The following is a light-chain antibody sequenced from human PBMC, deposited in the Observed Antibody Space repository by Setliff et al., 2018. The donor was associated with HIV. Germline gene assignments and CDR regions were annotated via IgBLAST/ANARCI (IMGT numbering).Light chain of an antibody. V-gene: IGLV2-14*01. CDR2: EVT. Sequence: QSALTQPASVSGSPGQSITISCTGTSSDIGGYNFVSWYQHHPGKAPQLMIYEVTNRPSGVSNRFSGSKSGNTASLTISGLQADDEADYYCSSYTSSSPYVFGTGTKVT. CDR1: SSDIGGYNF. J-gene: IGLJ1*01. CDR3: SSYTSSSPYV.